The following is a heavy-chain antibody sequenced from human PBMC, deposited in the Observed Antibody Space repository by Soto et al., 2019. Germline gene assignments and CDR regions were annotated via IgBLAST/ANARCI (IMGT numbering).Heavy chain of an antibody. CDR2: ITWNGGTI. CDR1: GFAFDDYV. J-gene: IGHJ5*02. Sequence: GGSLRLSCAASGFAFDDYVMHWVRQPPGRGLEWVSGITWNGGTIRYVDSVKGRFTISRDNAENSLYLQMNSLRPEDTAVYYCATGRTPDLIATPGRDNWSDPWGQGTQVTVSS. V-gene: IGHV3-9*01. D-gene: IGHD6-13*01. CDR3: ATGRTPDLIATPGRDNWSDP.